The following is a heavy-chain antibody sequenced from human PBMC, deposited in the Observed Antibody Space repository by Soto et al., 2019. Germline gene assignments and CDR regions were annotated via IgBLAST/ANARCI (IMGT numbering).Heavy chain of an antibody. CDR2: ISTSSSTI. CDR3: AREGSGPGSDFDY. D-gene: IGHD3-10*01. CDR1: GFTFSSCS. Sequence: GGSLRLSCAASGFTFSSCSMNWVRQAPGKGLDWLSYISTSSSTIYYADSVRGRFTISRDNAKNSLYLQMNSLRAEDTAVYYCAREGSGPGSDFDYWGQGTLVTVSS. V-gene: IGHV3-48*01. J-gene: IGHJ4*02.